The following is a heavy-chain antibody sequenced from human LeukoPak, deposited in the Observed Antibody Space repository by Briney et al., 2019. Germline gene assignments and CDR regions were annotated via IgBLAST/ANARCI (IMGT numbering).Heavy chain of an antibody. CDR3: ARDGTSTDDY. V-gene: IGHV1-18*01. CDR2: ISGNNDNP. CDR1: GYTFSNFG. D-gene: IGHD2-2*01. Sequence: ALVKVSCKASGYTFSNFGISWVRQAPGQGLEWMGWISGNNDNPNYGQKFQGRLTVTTDSSTNTAYVELRNLRSDDTAVYYCARDGTSTDDYWGQGTLVTVSS. J-gene: IGHJ4*02.